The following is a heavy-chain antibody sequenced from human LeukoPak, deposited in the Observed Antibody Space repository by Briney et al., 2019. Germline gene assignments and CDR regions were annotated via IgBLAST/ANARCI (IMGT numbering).Heavy chain of an antibody. CDR2: ISGSGDTT. J-gene: IGHJ4*02. V-gene: IGHV3-23*01. CDR3: ANFDILTGRDY. CDR1: GFTFSSNA. D-gene: IGHD3-9*01. Sequence: GGSLRLSRAASGFTFSSNAMSWVRQAPGKGLEWVSTISGSGDTTYYADSVKGRFTISRDNSKNTLYLQISSLRAEDTAVYYCANFDILTGRDYWGQGTLVTVSS.